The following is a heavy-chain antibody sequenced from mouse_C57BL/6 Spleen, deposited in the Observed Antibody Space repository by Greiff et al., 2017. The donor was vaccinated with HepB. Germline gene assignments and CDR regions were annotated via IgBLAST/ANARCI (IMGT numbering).Heavy chain of an antibody. CDR2: INPNNGGT. Sequence: EVQLQQSGPELVKPGASVKISCKASGYTFTDYYMNWVKQSHGKSLEWIGDINPNNGGTSYNQKFKGKATLTVDKSSSTAYMELRSLTSEDSAVYYCAGYDYDRKAFAYWGQGTLVTVSA. D-gene: IGHD2-4*01. V-gene: IGHV1-26*01. CDR3: AGYDYDRKAFAY. J-gene: IGHJ3*01. CDR1: GYTFTDYY.